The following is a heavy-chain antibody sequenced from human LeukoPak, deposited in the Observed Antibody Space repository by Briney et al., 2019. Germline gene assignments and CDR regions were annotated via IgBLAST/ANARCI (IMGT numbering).Heavy chain of an antibody. J-gene: IGHJ4*02. D-gene: IGHD6-13*01. CDR3: AGEIAALGNDYFDY. CDR2: IYTSGST. CDR1: GGSISSSSYS. Sequence: SETLSLTCTVSGGSISSSSYSWSWIRQPAGKGLEWIGRIYTSGSTNYNPSLKSRVTMSVDTSKNQFSLKLSSVTAADTAVYYCAGEIAALGNDYFDYWGQGTLVTVSS. V-gene: IGHV4-61*02.